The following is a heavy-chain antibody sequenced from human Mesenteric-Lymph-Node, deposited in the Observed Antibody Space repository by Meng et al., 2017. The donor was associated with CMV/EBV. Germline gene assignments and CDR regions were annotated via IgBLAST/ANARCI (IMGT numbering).Heavy chain of an antibody. J-gene: IGHJ4*02. Sequence: SGPTLVKPTQTLTLTCTFSGFSLSTSGMRASWIRQPPGKALEWIGYIYYSGSTNYNPSLKSRVTISVDTSKNQFSLKLSSVTAADTAVYYCARAGGYCSSTSCSLGLGYWGQGTLVTVSS. CDR2: IYYSGST. CDR3: ARAGGYCSSTSCSLGLGY. CDR1: GFSLSTSGMR. V-gene: IGHV4-61*08. D-gene: IGHD2-2*01.